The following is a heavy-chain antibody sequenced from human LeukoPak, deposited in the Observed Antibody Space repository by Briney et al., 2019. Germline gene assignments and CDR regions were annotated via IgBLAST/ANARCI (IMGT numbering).Heavy chain of an antibody. Sequence: PSETLSLTCTVSGGSISSSSYYWGWIRQPPGKGLEWIGSIYYSGSTYYTPSLKSRVTISVDTSKNQFSLKLSSVTAADTAVYYCARARYSSSWACDYWGQGTLVTVSS. CDR2: IYYSGST. CDR3: ARARYSSSWACDY. V-gene: IGHV4-39*07. J-gene: IGHJ4*02. D-gene: IGHD6-13*01. CDR1: GGSISSSSYY.